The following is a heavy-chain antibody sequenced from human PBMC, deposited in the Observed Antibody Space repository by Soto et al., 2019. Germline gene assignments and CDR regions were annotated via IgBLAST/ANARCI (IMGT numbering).Heavy chain of an antibody. CDR1: GGSFSGYY. V-gene: IGHV4-34*01. CDR2: INHSGST. J-gene: IGHJ5*02. D-gene: IGHD5-18*01. CDR3: ARGLTADLRDTAMANSWFDP. Sequence: SETLSLTCAVYGGSFSGYYWSWIRQPPGKGLEWIGEINHSGSTNYNPSLKSRVTISVDTSKNQFSLKLSSVTAADTAVYYCARGLTADLRDTAMANSWFDPWGQGTLVTVSS.